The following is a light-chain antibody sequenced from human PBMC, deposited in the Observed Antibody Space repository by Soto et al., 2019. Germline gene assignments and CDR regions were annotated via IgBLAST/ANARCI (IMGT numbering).Light chain of an antibody. CDR3: AAWDDGLNGWL. Sequence: QSVLTQPASVSGSPGQSITISCTGINSDIGDYNYVSWYQQHPGKAPKLMIYEVSNRPSGVSNRFSGSKSGNTASLTISGLQAEDEADYYCAAWDDGLNGWLFGGGTKLTVL. J-gene: IGLJ3*02. CDR2: EVS. CDR1: NSDIGDYNY. V-gene: IGLV2-14*01.